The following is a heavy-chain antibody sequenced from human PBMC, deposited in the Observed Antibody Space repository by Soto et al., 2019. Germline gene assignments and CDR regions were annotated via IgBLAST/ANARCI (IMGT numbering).Heavy chain of an antibody. CDR1: GFTCSNYA. Sequence: EVQLLESGGGLVQTGRSLRLSCAASGFTCSNYAMSWVRQAPGQGLDWVSASSGSGGTTYYADSVKGRFTISRDNSKNTLFLQMNSLRADDAAVYYCAKFFVETGSNSGWPWSFHYWGQGTLVTVSS. CDR3: AKFFVETGSNSGWPWSFHY. J-gene: IGHJ4*02. CDR2: SSGSGGTT. D-gene: IGHD6-25*01. V-gene: IGHV3-23*01.